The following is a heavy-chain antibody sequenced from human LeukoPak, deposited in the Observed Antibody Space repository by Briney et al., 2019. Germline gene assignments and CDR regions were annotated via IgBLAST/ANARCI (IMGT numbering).Heavy chain of an antibody. CDR3: ASPSSGWYSN. J-gene: IGHJ4*02. CDR1: GGSFSGYY. D-gene: IGHD6-19*01. Sequence: SETLSLTCAVYGGSFSGYYWSWIRQPPGKGLEWIGEINHSGSTNYNPSLKSRVTISVDTSKNQFPLKLSSVTAADTAVYYCASPSSGWYSNWGQGTLVTVSS. V-gene: IGHV4-34*01. CDR2: INHSGST.